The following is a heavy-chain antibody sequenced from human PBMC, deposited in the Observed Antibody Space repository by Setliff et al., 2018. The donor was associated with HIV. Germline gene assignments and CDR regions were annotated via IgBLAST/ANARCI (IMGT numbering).Heavy chain of an antibody. CDR1: GGSISSGVSY. CDR3: ARVPGRDYYDTSGDFDY. CDR2: IYYSGST. Sequence: SETLSLTCTVSGGSISSGVSYWSWIRQLPGKGLEWIGYIYYSGSTYYNPSLKSRLTISVDTSKNQFSLKVTSVTAADTAVYYCARVPGRDYYDTSGDFDYWGLGTLVTVSS. V-gene: IGHV4-31*02. J-gene: IGHJ4*02. D-gene: IGHD3-22*01.